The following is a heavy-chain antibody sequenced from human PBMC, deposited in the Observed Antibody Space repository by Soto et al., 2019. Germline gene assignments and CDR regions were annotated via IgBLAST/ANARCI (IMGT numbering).Heavy chain of an antibody. CDR1: ELTVSTDA. J-gene: IGHJ4*02. D-gene: IGHD6-6*01. V-gene: IGHV3-23*01. CDR2: ISDSGDIT. CDR3: ATPWGPSITERPPRFDY. Sequence: GGSLRVSCAASELTVSTDAMTWVRQAPGRGLQWVATISDSGDITYYEDSGKGRFTISRDNPRNTLSLHMNTLRAQDTPLYYCATPWGPSITERPPRFDYWGRGTLVTLSP.